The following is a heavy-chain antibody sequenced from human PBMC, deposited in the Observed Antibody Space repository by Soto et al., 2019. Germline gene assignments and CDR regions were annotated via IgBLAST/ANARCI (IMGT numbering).Heavy chain of an antibody. J-gene: IGHJ4*02. CDR2: ISDSGST. V-gene: IGHV4-59*01. CDR3: ARGARKTHFDY. CDR1: GGSISRYY. Sequence: QVQLQESGPGLVKPSETLSLTCTVSGGSISRYYWSWIRQPPGKGLEWIGYISDSGSTNYNPSLKRRVTVSVATSKNQFSLKLSSVTPADTAVYYCARGARKTHFDYWGQGTLVTVSS.